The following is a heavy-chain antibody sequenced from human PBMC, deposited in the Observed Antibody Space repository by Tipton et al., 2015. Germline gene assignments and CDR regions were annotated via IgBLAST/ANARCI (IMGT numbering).Heavy chain of an antibody. CDR2: IIPIFATA. J-gene: IGHJ5*02. Sequence: QSGAEVKKPGSSVKVSCKASGYTFSNFAISWVRQAPGQELEWMGGIIPIFATANYAQKFQGRVSITADESTSTAYMELSGLRSEDAAVYYCALVTRGNWFDPWGQGTLVTVSS. V-gene: IGHV1-69*01. CDR1: GYTFSNFA. D-gene: IGHD4-17*01. CDR3: ALVTRGNWFDP.